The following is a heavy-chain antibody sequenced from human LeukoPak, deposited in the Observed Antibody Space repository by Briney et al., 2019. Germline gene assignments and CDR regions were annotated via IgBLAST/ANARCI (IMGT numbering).Heavy chain of an antibody. Sequence: SEALSLTCTVSPDSTTSNFWSWVRQPPGKGLEWIGQIHRSGSTNHNPSLQSRVTIPIDKTKNQIALELSSVTAADTAVYYCAREIVGGFNPGAYWGQGTLVSVSS. D-gene: IGHD3-10*01. CDR1: PDSTTSNF. V-gene: IGHV4-4*02. CDR3: AREIVGGFNPGAY. J-gene: IGHJ4*02. CDR2: IHRSGST.